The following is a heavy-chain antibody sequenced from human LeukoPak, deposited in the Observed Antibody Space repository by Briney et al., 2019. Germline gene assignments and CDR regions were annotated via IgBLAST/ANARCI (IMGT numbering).Heavy chain of an antibody. CDR3: AKDANNIGYVPSYFES. J-gene: IGHJ5*01. Sequence: GGSLRLSCAASGFSFSTYGMHWLRQAPGKGLEWVASMRYDGSHRYYGDSMKGRFAISRDNSKNTLYLQLSSLRAEDTALYYCAKDANNIGYVPSYFESWGQGTLVTVSS. CDR1: GFSFSTYG. V-gene: IGHV3-30*02. D-gene: IGHD1/OR15-1a*01. CDR2: MRYDGSHR.